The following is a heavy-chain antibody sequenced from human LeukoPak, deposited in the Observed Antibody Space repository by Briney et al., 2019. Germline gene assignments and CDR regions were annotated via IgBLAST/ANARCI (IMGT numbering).Heavy chain of an antibody. CDR1: GGSISSGGYY. CDR3: ARARTALPRNFDY. CDR2: IYYSGST. V-gene: IGHV4-31*03. Sequence: PSETLSLTCTVSGGSISSGGYYWSWIRQHPGKGLEWIGYIYYSGSTYYNPSLKSRVTISVDTSKNQFSLKLSSVTAADTAVYYCARARTALPRNFDYWGQGTLVTVSS. D-gene: IGHD5-18*01. J-gene: IGHJ4*02.